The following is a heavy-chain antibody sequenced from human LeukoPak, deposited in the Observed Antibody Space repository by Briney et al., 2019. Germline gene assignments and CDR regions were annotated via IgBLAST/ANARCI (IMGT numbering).Heavy chain of an antibody. CDR1: GFTFSSYA. Sequence: GGSLRHSCAASGFTFSSYAMTWVRQGPGKGLEWVSDISGGGGSTYYADSVKGRFTISRDNSKNTLYLQMHSLRAEDTAVYYCAIYSGYGTSAFDIWGQGTMVTVSS. D-gene: IGHD5-12*01. J-gene: IGHJ3*02. CDR2: ISGGGGST. CDR3: AIYSGYGTSAFDI. V-gene: IGHV3-23*01.